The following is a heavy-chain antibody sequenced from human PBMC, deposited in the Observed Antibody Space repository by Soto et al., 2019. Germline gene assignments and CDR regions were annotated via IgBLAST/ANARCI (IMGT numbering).Heavy chain of an antibody. V-gene: IGHV3-23*01. CDR2: ISGSGGST. Sequence: GGSLRLSCAASGFTFSSYAMSWVRQAPGKWLEWVSAISGSGGSTYYADSVKGRFTISRDNSKNTLYLQMNSLRAEDTAVYYCAKSNLPLPPLPCCFDFWGEGTLVTVSS. CDR3: AKSNLPLPPLPCCFDF. J-gene: IGHJ4*02. D-gene: IGHD2-2*01. CDR1: GFTFSSYA.